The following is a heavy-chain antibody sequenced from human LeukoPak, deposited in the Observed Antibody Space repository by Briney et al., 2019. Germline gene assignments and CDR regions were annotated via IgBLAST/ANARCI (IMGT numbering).Heavy chain of an antibody. CDR3: ARDKSSGYYY. Sequence: AGGSLRLSCAASGFTFSSYSMNWVRQAPGKGLEWVSSISSSSSYIYYADSVKGRFTISRDNAKNSLYLQMNSLRAEDTAVYYCARDKSSGYYYWGQGTLVTVSS. CDR2: ISSSSSYI. D-gene: IGHD3-22*01. J-gene: IGHJ4*02. CDR1: GFTFSSYS. V-gene: IGHV3-21*01.